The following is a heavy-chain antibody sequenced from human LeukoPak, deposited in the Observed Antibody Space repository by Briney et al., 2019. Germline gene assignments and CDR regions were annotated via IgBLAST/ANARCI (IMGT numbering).Heavy chain of an antibody. CDR1: GFTVSSYY. V-gene: IGHV3-53*01. CDR2: IYSGGST. D-gene: IGHD6-19*01. Sequence: TGGCLRLPCAASGFTVSSYYLSWVRPAPGKGLEWVSVIYSGGSTYYAEYVKGRFPISRENTKTSLYVKRNRMTAEDTAVYYCARGMYRSGWYHCDYWGPGKLVTVSS. CDR3: ARGMYRSGWYHCDY. J-gene: IGHJ4*02.